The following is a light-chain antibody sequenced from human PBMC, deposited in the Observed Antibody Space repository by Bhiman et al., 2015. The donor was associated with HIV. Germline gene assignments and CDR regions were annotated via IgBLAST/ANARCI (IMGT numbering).Light chain of an antibody. CDR2: GKN. V-gene: IGLV3-19*01. CDR1: SLRTYY. Sequence: SSELTQDPAVSVALGQTVRITCQGASLRTYYASWYQQKPGQAPVLVIYGKNNRPSGIPDRFSGSSSGNTASLTISGLQAEDEADYYCCSYAGSYVFGTGTKVTVL. CDR3: CSYAGSYV. J-gene: IGLJ1*01.